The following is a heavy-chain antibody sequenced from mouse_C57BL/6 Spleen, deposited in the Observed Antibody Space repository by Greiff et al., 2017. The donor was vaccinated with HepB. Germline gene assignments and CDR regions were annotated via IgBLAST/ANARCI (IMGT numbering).Heavy chain of an antibody. CDR3: ARNSTPFDC. CDR1: GYAFSSSW. CDR2: IYPGDGDT. V-gene: IGHV1-82*01. J-gene: IGHJ2*01. Sequence: VQLQQSGPELVKPGASVKISCKASGYAFSSSWMNWVKQRPGKGLEWIGRIYPGDGDTNYNGKFKGKATLTADKSSSTAYMQLSSLTSEDSAVYFCARNSTPFDCWGQGTTLTVSS. D-gene: IGHD2-5*01.